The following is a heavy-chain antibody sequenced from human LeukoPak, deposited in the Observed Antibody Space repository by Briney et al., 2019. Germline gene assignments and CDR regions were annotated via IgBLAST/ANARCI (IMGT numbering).Heavy chain of an antibody. CDR2: LSYNGDNT. D-gene: IGHD5-12*01. CDR3: AKRGNSDYYYMDV. J-gene: IGHJ6*03. CDR1: GFTFSSYA. Sequence: GGSLRLPCAASGFTFSSYAMSWVRQAPGKGLEWVSTLSYNGDNTYYADSVKGRFTISRDSSRNTLYLQINSLRAEDTAVYYCAKRGNSDYYYMDVWGKGTTVTVSS. V-gene: IGHV3-23*01.